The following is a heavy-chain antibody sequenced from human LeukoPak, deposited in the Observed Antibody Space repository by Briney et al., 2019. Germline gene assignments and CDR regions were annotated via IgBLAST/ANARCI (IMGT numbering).Heavy chain of an antibody. Sequence: SETLSLTCTVSGGSISSSSYYWGWIRQPPGKGLEWIGSIYYSGSTYYNPSLKSRVTISVDTSKNQFSLKLSSVTAADTAVHYCASLEYSSSGHDYWGQGTLVTVSS. V-gene: IGHV4-39*01. D-gene: IGHD6-6*01. J-gene: IGHJ4*02. CDR3: ASLEYSSSGHDY. CDR2: IYYSGST. CDR1: GGSISSSSYY.